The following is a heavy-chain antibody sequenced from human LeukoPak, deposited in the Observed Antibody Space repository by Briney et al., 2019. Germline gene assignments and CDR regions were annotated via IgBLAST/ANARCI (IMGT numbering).Heavy chain of an antibody. CDR1: GGSISSSTYF. Sequence: SEALSLTCTVSGGSISSSTYFWGWIRQPPGKRLEWIGTMYYTGSTYYNPSLKSRLTISVDTSNNQFSLQLSSVTAADTAVYYCARLRPPGDFDNWGQGTLVTVSS. D-gene: IGHD3-10*01. J-gene: IGHJ4*02. CDR3: ARLRPPGDFDN. V-gene: IGHV4-39*01. CDR2: MYYTGST.